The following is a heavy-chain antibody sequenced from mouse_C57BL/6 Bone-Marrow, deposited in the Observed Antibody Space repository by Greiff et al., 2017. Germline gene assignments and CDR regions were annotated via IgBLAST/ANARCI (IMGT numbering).Heavy chain of an antibody. J-gene: IGHJ4*01. Sequence: VQLQQSGAELVRPGASVKLSCTASGFNIKDDYMHWVKQRPEQGLAWIGWIDPENGDTEYASKFQGKATITADTSSNTAYLQLSSLTSEDTAVYYRTPITTVVANYAMDYWGQGTSVTVSS. D-gene: IGHD1-1*01. V-gene: IGHV14-4*01. CDR3: TPITTVVANYAMDY. CDR2: IDPENGDT. CDR1: GFNIKDDY.